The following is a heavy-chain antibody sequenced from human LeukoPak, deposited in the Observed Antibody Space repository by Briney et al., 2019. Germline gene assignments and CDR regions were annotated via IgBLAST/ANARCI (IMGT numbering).Heavy chain of an antibody. J-gene: IGHJ4*02. CDR1: GDSVSSNSAA. D-gene: IGHD3-22*01. CDR3: ARRDSSGYY. CDR2: TYHRSKWNK. V-gene: IGHV6-1*01. Sequence: SQTLSLTCAISGDSVSSNSAAWNWIRQSPSRGLEWLGRTYHRSKWNKNYAASVKSRITINPDTSRNQLSLKLSSVTAADTAVYYCARRDSSGYYWGQGTLVTVSS.